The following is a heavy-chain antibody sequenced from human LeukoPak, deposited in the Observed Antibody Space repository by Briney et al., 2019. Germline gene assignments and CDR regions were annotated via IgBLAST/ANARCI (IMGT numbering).Heavy chain of an antibody. J-gene: IGHJ3*02. CDR1: GYTFTSYY. CDR2: INPSGGST. CDR3: ARDQSSGSYGVAAFDI. D-gene: IGHD1-26*01. V-gene: IGHV1-46*01. Sequence: ASVKVSCKASGYTFTSYYMHWVRQAPEQGLEWMGIINPSGGSTSYAQKFQGRVTMTRDTSTSTVYMEPSSLRSEDTAVYYCARDQSSGSYGVAAFDIWGQGTMVTVSS.